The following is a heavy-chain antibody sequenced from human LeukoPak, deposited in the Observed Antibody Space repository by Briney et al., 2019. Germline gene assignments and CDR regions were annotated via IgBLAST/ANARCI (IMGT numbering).Heavy chain of an antibody. CDR2: IYYSGST. V-gene: IGHV4-39*01. J-gene: IGHJ4*02. CDR1: GGSISSSSYY. Sequence: SETLSLTCTVSGGSISSSSYYWGWIRQPPGKGLEWIGSIYYSGSTYYNPSLKSRVTISVYTSKDQFSLKLSSVTAADTAVYYCARLGIRGYDFWSGYGFYFDYWGQGTLVTVSS. D-gene: IGHD3-3*01. CDR3: ARLGIRGYDFWSGYGFYFDY.